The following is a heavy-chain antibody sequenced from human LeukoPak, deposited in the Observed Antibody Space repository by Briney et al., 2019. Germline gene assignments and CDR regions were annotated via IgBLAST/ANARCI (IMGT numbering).Heavy chain of an antibody. CDR1: GGSISSSSYY. CDR3: ARDATGDPAYMDV. D-gene: IGHD7-27*01. Sequence: LETLSLTCTVSGGSISSSSYYWGWIRQPPGKGLEWIGSIYYSGSTYYNLSLKSRVTISVDTSKNQFSLKLSSVTAADTAVYYCARDATGDPAYMDVWGKGTTVTVSS. J-gene: IGHJ6*03. V-gene: IGHV4-39*07. CDR2: IYYSGST.